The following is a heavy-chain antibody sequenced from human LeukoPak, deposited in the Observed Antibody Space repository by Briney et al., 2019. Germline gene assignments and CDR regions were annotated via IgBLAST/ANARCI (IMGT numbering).Heavy chain of an antibody. CDR2: IYYSGST. CDR1: GGSISSYY. Sequence: SETLSLTCTVSGGSISSYYWSWIRQPPGKGLEWIGYIYYSGSTNYNPSLKSRVTISVDTSKNQFSLRLSSVTAADTAVYYCARVTGYMIEDYYDYWGQGTLVTVSS. J-gene: IGHJ4*02. CDR3: ARVTGYMIEDYYDY. V-gene: IGHV4-59*01. D-gene: IGHD3-22*01.